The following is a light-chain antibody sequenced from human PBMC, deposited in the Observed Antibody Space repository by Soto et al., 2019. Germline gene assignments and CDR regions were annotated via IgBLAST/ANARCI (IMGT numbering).Light chain of an antibody. CDR3: QQYGRSQKT. J-gene: IGKJ3*01. CDR2: GAS. V-gene: IGKV3-20*01. Sequence: EVVLTQSPGTLSLSPGERATLSCRASQSVGSTYLAWYQQKPGQAHRLLIYGASSRATGIPDRFSGSGSGTDFTITISRLEPEDFAVYYCQQYGRSQKTFDPGTNVDFK. CDR1: QSVGSTY.